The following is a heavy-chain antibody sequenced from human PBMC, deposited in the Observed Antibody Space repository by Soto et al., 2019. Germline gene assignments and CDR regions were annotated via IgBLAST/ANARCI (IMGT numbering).Heavy chain of an antibody. CDR2: ISGGGDGT. CDR1: GFTLSSYA. V-gene: IGHV3-23*01. CDR3: ARDLHGDPYY. Sequence: GGSLRLSCAASGFTLSSYAISWIRLSPGKGLEWVSVISGGGDGTYYTPSVKGRFTISRDDFKNTLYLQMNSLRTEDTAIYYCARDLHGDPYYWGQGTLVTVSS. J-gene: IGHJ4*02. D-gene: IGHD4-17*01.